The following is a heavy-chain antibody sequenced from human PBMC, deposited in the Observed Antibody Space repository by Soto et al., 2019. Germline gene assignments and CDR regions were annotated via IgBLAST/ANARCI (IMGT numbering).Heavy chain of an antibody. V-gene: IGHV3-73*01. CDR2: IRSKANSYAT. CDR1: GFTFSGSA. J-gene: IGHJ6*03. D-gene: IGHD3-10*01. CDR3: TRQPGRDGSGSSINYYYYYYMDV. Sequence: GGSLRLSCAASGFTFSGSAMHWVRQASGKGLEWVGRIRSKANSYATAYAASVKGRFTISRDDSKNTAYLQMNSLKTEDTAVYYCTRQPGRDGSGSSINYYYYYYMDVWGKGTTVTVSS.